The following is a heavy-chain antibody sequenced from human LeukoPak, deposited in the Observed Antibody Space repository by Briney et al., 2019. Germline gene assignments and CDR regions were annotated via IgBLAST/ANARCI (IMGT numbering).Heavy chain of an antibody. CDR1: GFTFSSYW. Sequence: GGSLRLSCAASGFTFSSYWMHWVRQAPGKGLGWVSRINTDGSSTSYADSVKGRFTISRDNSKNTVYLQMNSLGAEDTALYYCAKGNSLYSGSGNHYFDYWGQGTLVTVSS. J-gene: IGHJ4*02. CDR2: INTDGSST. V-gene: IGHV3-74*01. CDR3: AKGNSLYSGSGNHYFDY. D-gene: IGHD1-26*01.